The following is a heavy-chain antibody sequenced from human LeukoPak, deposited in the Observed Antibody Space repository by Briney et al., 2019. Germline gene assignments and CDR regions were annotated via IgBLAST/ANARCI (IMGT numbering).Heavy chain of an antibody. CDR1: GFTFSDYG. CDR2: INNIGVNT. Sequence: GGSLRLSCTASGFTFSDYGMSWVRQAPREGLEWVSSINNIGVNTHYSESVKGRFTISRDNSKNTLYLQMNSLTVEDTAVYHCARQLWLPDYWGQGTLVTVSS. J-gene: IGHJ4*02. D-gene: IGHD5-18*01. CDR3: ARQLWLPDY. V-gene: IGHV3-23*01.